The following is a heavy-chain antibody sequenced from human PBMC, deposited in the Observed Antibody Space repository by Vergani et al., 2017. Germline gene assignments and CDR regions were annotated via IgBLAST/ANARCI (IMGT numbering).Heavy chain of an antibody. CDR2: ISYDGSNK. J-gene: IGHJ5*02. D-gene: IGHD1-26*01. CDR3: ARDYGGSYRGWFDP. V-gene: IGHV3-30*03. Sequence: QVQLVESGGGVVQPGRSLRLSCAASGFTFSSYGMHWVRQAPGKGLEWVAVISYDGSNKYYADSVKGRFTISRDNAKNSLYLQMNSLRAEDTAVYYCARDYGGSYRGWFDPWGQGTLVTVSS. CDR1: GFTFSSYG.